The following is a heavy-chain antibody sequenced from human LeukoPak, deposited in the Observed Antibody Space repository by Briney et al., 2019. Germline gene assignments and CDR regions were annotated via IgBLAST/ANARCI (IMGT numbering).Heavy chain of an antibody. CDR2: ISYDGSNK. CDR1: GFTFSSYA. V-gene: IGHV3-30-3*01. CDR3: ARESGIAVAGSFDY. J-gene: IGHJ4*02. Sequence: GGSLRLSCAASGFTFSSYAMSWVRQAPGKGLEWVAVISYDGSNKYYADSVKGRFTISRDNSKNTLYLQMNSLRAEDTAVYYCARESGIAVAGSFDYWGQGTLVTVSS. D-gene: IGHD6-19*01.